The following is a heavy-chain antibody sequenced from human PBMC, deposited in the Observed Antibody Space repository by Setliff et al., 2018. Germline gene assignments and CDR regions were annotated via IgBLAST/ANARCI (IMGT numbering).Heavy chain of an antibody. D-gene: IGHD3-9*01. CDR3: ARERYFDWFFED. V-gene: IGHV4-61*02. J-gene: IGHJ4*02. Sequence: SETLSLTCTVSGGAVDSYDYYWTWIRQPAGKGLEWIGRVYRSGSTTYNPSLKSRVTISRDTSTNQFSLKLSSVTAADTAVYYCARERYFDWFFEDWGQGTLVTVSS. CDR1: GGAVDSYDYY. CDR2: VYRSGST.